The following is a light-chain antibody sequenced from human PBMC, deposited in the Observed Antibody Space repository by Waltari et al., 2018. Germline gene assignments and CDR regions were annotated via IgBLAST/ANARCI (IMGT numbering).Light chain of an antibody. CDR2: GAS. V-gene: IGKV3-20*01. J-gene: IGKJ2*01. CDR3: HQYGSSPPFT. CDR1: QSISSSF. Sequence: EIVLKHSLCTLSLSPGESFTLSCRASQSISSSFLAGYRQKPGQAPSLLIHGASSRATGIPDRFSGRGSGRDFTLTISRLEPEDFAVYYGHQYGSSPPFTFGQGTKLEI.